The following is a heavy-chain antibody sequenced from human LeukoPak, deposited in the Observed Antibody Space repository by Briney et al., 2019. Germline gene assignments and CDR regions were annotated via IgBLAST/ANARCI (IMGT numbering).Heavy chain of an antibody. D-gene: IGHD3-9*01. CDR1: GGSISSGGYY. V-gene: IGHV4-31*03. CDR2: IYYSGST. Sequence: PSETLSLTCTVSGGSISSGGYYWSWIRQHPGKGLEWIGYIYYSGSTYYNPSLKSRVTISVDTSKNQFSLKLSSVTAADTAVYYCAREPLVIHTEKNYYYYGMDVWGQGTTVTVSS. J-gene: IGHJ6*02. CDR3: AREPLVIHTEKNYYYYGMDV.